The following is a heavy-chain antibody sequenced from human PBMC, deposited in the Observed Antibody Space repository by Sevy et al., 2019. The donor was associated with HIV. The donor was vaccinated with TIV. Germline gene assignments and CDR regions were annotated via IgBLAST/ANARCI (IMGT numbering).Heavy chain of an antibody. CDR3: ARAYYYYGMDV. CDR1: GYTFTSYG. J-gene: IGHJ6*02. CDR2: ISAYNGNT. Sequence: ASVNVSCKASGYTFTSYGISWVRQAPGQGLEWMGWISAYNGNTNYAQKVQGRVTMTTVTSTSTAYMELRSLRSDDTAVYYCARAYYYYGMDVWGQWTTVTVSS. V-gene: IGHV1-18*04.